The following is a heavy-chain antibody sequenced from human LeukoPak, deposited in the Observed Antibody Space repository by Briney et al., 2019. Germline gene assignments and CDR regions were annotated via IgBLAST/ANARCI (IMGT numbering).Heavy chain of an antibody. J-gene: IGHJ3*01. CDR2: IYYSGST. CDR1: GGPISSSSYY. CDR3: ARDNYYDSTGYTDY. V-gene: IGHV4-39*07. D-gene: IGHD3-22*01. Sequence: SETLSLTCSVSGGPISSSSYYWGWIGQPPGKGLEWIGYIYYSGSTYYNPSLKSRVTISVDTSRNQFSPKLRSVTAADTAVYYCARDNYYDSTGYTDYWGQGTMATVSS.